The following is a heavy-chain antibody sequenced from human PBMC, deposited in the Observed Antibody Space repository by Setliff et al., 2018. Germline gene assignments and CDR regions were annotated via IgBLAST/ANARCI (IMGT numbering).Heavy chain of an antibody. J-gene: IGHJ4*02. CDR1: GGSISSGSYY. D-gene: IGHD3-22*01. Sequence: SETLSLTCTVSGGSISSGSYYWSWIRQPAGKGLEWIGRIYTSGSTNYNPSLKSRVTISVDTSKNQFSLKLSSVTAADTAVYYCARGGWYSSSWYWYYDSSGYFLFDYWGQGTLVTVPQ. V-gene: IGHV4-61*02. CDR3: ARGGWYSSSWYWYYDSSGYFLFDY. CDR2: IYTSGST.